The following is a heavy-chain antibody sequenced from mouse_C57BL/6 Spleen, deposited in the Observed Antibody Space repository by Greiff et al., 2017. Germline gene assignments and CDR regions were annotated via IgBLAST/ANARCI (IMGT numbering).Heavy chain of an antibody. V-gene: IGHV1-59*01. CDR3: ARGLTGTTSYVDY. Sequence: QVQLQQPGAELVRPGTSVKLSCKASGYTFTSYWMHWVKQRPGQGLEWIGVIDPSDSYTNYNQKFKGKATLTVDTSPSTAYMQLSSLTSEDSAVYYCARGLTGTTSYVDYWGQGTTLTVSS. CDR2: IDPSDSYT. D-gene: IGHD4-1*01. CDR1: GYTFTSYW. J-gene: IGHJ2*01.